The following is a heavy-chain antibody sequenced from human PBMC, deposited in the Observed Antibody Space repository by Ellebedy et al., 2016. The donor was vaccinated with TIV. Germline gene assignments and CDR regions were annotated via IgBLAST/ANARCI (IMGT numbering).Heavy chain of an antibody. V-gene: IGHV7-4-1*02. CDR3: ARSLRGSYYGDWFDP. CDR1: GYTFTSYA. J-gene: IGHJ5*02. Sequence: AASVKVSCKASGYTFTSYATNWVRQAPGQGLEWMGWINTNTGNPTYAQGFTGRFVFSLDTSVSTAYLQISSLKAEDTAVYYCARSLRGSYYGDWFDPWGQGTLVTVSS. D-gene: IGHD1-26*01. CDR2: INTNTGNP.